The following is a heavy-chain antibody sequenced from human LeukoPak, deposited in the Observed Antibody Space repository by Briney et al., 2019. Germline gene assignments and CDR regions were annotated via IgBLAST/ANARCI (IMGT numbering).Heavy chain of an antibody. CDR1: GGSISSYY. J-gene: IGHJ6*02. V-gene: IGHV4-59*01. CDR2: IYYSGST. D-gene: IGHD3-10*01. CDR3: ARGAGELFSYYGMDV. Sequence: SETLSLTCTVSGGSISSYYWSWIRQPPGKGLEWIGYIYYSGSTNYNPPLKSRVTISVDTSKNQFSLKLSSVTAADTAVYYCARGAGELFSYYGMDVWGQGTTVTVSS.